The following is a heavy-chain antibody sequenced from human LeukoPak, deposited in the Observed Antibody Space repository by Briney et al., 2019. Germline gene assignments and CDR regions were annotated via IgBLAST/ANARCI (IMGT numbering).Heavy chain of an antibody. Sequence: PGGSLRLSCAASGFTFSSYGMHWVRQAPGKGREWVAVISYDGSNKYYADSVKGRFTISRDNSKNTLYLQMNSLRAEDTAVYYCAKLWLWGSDAFDIWGQGTMVTVSS. CDR2: ISYDGSNK. CDR3: AKLWLWGSDAFDI. J-gene: IGHJ3*02. V-gene: IGHV3-30*18. CDR1: GFTFSSYG. D-gene: IGHD5-18*01.